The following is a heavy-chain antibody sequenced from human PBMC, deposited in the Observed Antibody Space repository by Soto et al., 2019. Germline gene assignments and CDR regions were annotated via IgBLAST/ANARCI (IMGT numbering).Heavy chain of an antibody. Sequence: QVQLQESGPGLVKPSQTLSLTCTVSGGSISSGGYYWSWIRQHPGKGLEWIGYIYYSGSTYYNPSLKSRVTISADTSKTQFSRKLSSVTAADTAVYYCARETVIIANFFDYWGQGTLVTVSS. CDR1: GGSISSGGYY. V-gene: IGHV4-31*03. D-gene: IGHD3-10*01. CDR3: ARETVIIANFFDY. J-gene: IGHJ4*02. CDR2: IYYSGST.